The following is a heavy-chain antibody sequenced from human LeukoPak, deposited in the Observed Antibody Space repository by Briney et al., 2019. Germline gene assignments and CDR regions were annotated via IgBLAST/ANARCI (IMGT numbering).Heavy chain of an antibody. CDR2: IIPIFGTA. CDR1: GGTFSSYA. D-gene: IGHD2-2*01. Sequence: SVKVSCKASGGTFSSYAISWVRQAPGQGLEWMGGIIPIFGTANYAQKFQGRVTITTDESTSTAYMELSSLRSEDTAVYYCARVPRLRYCSSTSCYAECWGQGTLVTVSS. V-gene: IGHV1-69*05. CDR3: ARVPRLRYCSSTSCYAEC. J-gene: IGHJ4*02.